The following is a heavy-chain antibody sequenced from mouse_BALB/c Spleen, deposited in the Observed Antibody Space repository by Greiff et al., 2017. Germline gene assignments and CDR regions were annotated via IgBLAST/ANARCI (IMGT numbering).Heavy chain of an antibody. J-gene: IGHJ2*01. CDR2: ISNGGGST. V-gene: IGHV5-12-2*01. D-gene: IGHD2-4*01. Sequence: EVQVVESGGGLVQPGGSLKLSCAASGFTFSSYTMSWVRQTPEKRLEWVAYISNGGGSTYYPDTVKGRFTISRDNAKNTLYLQMSSLKSEDTAMYYCARRGITTGFDYWGQGTTLTVSS. CDR3: ARRGITTGFDY. CDR1: GFTFSSYT.